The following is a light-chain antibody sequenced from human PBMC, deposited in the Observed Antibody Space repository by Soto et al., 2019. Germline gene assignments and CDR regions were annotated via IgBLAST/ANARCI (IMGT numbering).Light chain of an antibody. Sequence: EVVMTQSPDTLSGSPGDRATLSCRATQSVAYNVAWYQQKPGQSPRLLIYSSSTRATGIPTRFSGSGSGTDFTLSISSLQSEDVAVYHCQQYHTWPRTFGQGTKVDIK. V-gene: IGKV3D-15*01. J-gene: IGKJ1*01. CDR1: QSVAYN. CDR2: SSS. CDR3: QQYHTWPRT.